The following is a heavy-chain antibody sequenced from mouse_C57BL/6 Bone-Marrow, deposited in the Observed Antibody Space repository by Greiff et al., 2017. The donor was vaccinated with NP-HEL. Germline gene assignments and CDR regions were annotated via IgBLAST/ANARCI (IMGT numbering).Heavy chain of an antibody. V-gene: IGHV5-12*01. J-gene: IGHJ4*01. CDR1: GFTFSDYY. Sequence: EVKVVESGGGLVQPGGSLKLSCAASGFTFSDYYMYWVRQTPEKRLEWVAYISNGGGSTYYPDTVKGRFTISRDNAKNTLYLQMSRLKSEDTAMYYCARHYYYGSNYYAMDYWGQGTSVTVSS. CDR2: ISNGGGST. CDR3: ARHYYYGSNYYAMDY. D-gene: IGHD1-1*01.